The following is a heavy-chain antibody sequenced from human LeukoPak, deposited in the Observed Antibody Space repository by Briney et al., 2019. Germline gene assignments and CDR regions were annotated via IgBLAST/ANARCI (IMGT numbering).Heavy chain of an antibody. J-gene: IGHJ5*02. D-gene: IGHD5-24*01. CDR1: GYTFTGYY. CDR3: ARVGDGYNWFRFDP. CDR2: INPNSGGT. Sequence: GASVKVSCKASGYTFTGYYMHRVRQAPGQGLEWMGWINPNSGGTNYAQKFQGRVTMTRDTSISTAYMELSRLRSDDTAVYYCARVGDGYNWFRFDPWGQGTLVTVSS. V-gene: IGHV1-2*02.